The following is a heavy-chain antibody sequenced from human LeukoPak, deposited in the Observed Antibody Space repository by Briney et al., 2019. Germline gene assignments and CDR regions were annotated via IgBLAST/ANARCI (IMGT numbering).Heavy chain of an antibody. V-gene: IGHV3-23*01. CDR2: ISGSGGST. CDR3: AKGSDYVWGSYRSYFDY. CDR1: GFTFSTYA. D-gene: IGHD3-16*02. Sequence: GGSLRLSCVASGFTFSTYAMSWVRQAPGKGLEWVSVISGSGGSTNNADSVKGRFTISRDNSKNTLYLQMNSLRAEDTAVYYCAKGSDYVWGSYRSYFDYWGQGTLVTVSS. J-gene: IGHJ4*02.